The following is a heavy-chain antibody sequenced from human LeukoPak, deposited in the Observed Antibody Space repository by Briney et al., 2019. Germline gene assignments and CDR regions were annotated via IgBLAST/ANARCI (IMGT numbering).Heavy chain of an antibody. D-gene: IGHD3-3*01. V-gene: IGHV3-11*04. CDR1: GFTFSDYY. Sequence: GGSLRLSCAASGFTFSDYYMSWIRQAPGKGLEWVSYISSSVSTIYCADSVKGRFTISRYSAKHSLYLQMNSLRAEDTAGYYCARSLGVVYYYYMDVWGKGTTVTVSS. J-gene: IGHJ6*03. CDR2: ISSSVSTI. CDR3: ARSLGVVYYYYMDV.